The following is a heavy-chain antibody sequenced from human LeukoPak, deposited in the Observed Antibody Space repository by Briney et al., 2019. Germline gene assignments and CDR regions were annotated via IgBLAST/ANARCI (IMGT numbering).Heavy chain of an antibody. J-gene: IGHJ4*02. CDR1: GVTFSTDD. CDR3: AKSYSTGWYSHAG. V-gene: IGHV3-23*01. D-gene: IGHD6-19*01. Sequence: PGRSLRLSCAAPGVTFSTDDINWVRHPPGKGLESDAAIKGSGSSTYYADSVRGRFTISRDNSKSTLYLQMNSLRADDTAFYYCAKSYSTGWYSHAGWGQGTLVTVSS. CDR2: IKGSGSST.